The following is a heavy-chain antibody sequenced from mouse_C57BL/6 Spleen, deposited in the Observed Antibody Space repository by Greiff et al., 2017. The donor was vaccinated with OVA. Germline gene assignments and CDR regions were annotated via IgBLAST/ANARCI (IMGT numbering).Heavy chain of an antibody. CDR1: GYTFTSYW. Sequence: QVHVKQPGAELVRPGSSVKLSCKASGYTFTSYWMHWVKQRPIQGLEWIGNIDPSDSETHYNQKFKDKATLTVDKSSSTAYMQLSSLTSEDSAVYYCARWLPRYFDVWGTGTTVTVSS. D-gene: IGHD2-2*01. V-gene: IGHV1-52*01. J-gene: IGHJ1*03. CDR3: ARWLPRYFDV. CDR2: IDPSDSET.